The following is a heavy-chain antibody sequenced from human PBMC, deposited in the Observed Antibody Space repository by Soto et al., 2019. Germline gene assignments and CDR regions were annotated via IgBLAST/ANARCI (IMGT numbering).Heavy chain of an antibody. Sequence: SLTCAVSGGSMSRGGQSWSWIRQPPGKGLEWLGFIYYTGSTYYNPSLKSRVTLSVDRSKNQFSLNLTSVTAADTAMYFCARAPLGPSPRWDVWGQGTTVTVSS. CDR1: GGSMSRGGQS. J-gene: IGHJ6*02. V-gene: IGHV4-30-2*01. D-gene: IGHD7-27*01. CDR3: ARAPLGPSPRWDV. CDR2: IYYTGST.